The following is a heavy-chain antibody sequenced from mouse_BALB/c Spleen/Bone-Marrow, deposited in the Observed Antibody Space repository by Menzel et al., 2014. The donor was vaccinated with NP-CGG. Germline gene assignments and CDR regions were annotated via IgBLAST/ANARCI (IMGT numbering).Heavy chain of an antibody. CDR2: ISSGGSYT. Sequence: EVKLMESGGDLVKPGGSLKLSCAASGFSFSSYGMSWVRQTPDKRLEWVATISSGGSYTYYPDSVKGRFTISRDNAKNTLYLQMSSLKSEDTAMYYCARQEITTRNAWFAYRGQGTLVTVSA. CDR3: ARQEITTRNAWFAY. CDR1: GFSFSSYG. J-gene: IGHJ3*01. D-gene: IGHD2-4*01. V-gene: IGHV5-6*01.